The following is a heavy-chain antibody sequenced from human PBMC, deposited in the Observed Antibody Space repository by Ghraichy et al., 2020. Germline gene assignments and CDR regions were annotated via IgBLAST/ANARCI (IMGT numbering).Heavy chain of an antibody. CDR1: GDSISSYH. CDR3: ARSSYSFTMTPFDY. V-gene: IGHV4-59*01. D-gene: IGHD3-3*01. CDR2: IYYNENT. Sequence: SETLSLTCTVSGDSISSYHWSWIRQPPGKGLEWIGYIYYNENTNYNPSLKSRVTISVDTSKNQFSLKMSSVTAADTVVYYCARSSYSFTMTPFDYWGQGTLVTVSS. J-gene: IGHJ4*02.